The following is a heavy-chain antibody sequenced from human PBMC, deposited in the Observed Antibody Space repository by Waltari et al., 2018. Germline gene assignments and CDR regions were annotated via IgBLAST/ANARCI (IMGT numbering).Heavy chain of an antibody. Sequence: QVQLQQWGAGLLKPSETLSLTCAVYGGSFSGYYWSWIRQPPGKGLEWIGEINHSGSTNYNPSLKSRVTISVDTSKNQFSLKLSSVTAADTAVYYCARAGAGEYQLLSVAFDIWGQGTMVTVSS. V-gene: IGHV4-34*01. J-gene: IGHJ3*02. CDR3: ARAGAGEYQLLSVAFDI. D-gene: IGHD2-2*01. CDR2: INHSGST. CDR1: GGSFSGYY.